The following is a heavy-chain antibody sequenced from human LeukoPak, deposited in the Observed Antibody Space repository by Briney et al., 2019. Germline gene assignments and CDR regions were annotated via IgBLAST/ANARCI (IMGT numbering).Heavy chain of an antibody. Sequence: SGGSLRLSCAASGFTFSSYGMHWVRQAPGKGLEWVAVIWSDGVQKYYADSVKGRFTISRDNSKETLDLQMNSLRAEDTALYYCVRRGSKTYDFDYWGQGTLVIVSP. D-gene: IGHD3-16*01. J-gene: IGHJ4*02. CDR2: IWSDGVQK. CDR3: VRRGSKTYDFDY. V-gene: IGHV3-33*08. CDR1: GFTFSSYG.